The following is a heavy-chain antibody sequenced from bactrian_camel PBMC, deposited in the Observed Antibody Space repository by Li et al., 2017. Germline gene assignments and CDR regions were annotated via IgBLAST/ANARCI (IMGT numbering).Heavy chain of an antibody. Sequence: VQLVESGGNSVQAGGSLRLSCEISLYIYSSHCMSWFRQSPGKEREWVARVRSDGIPSYADSVNGRFTISEDNAKNTAYLDMNNLKPEDSALYYCAAGDVLSLRALSADEYTYWGQGTQVT. CDR3: AAGDVLSLRALSADEYTY. V-gene: IGHV3S10*01. J-gene: IGHJ4*01. CDR1: LYIYSSHC. CDR2: VRSDGIP. D-gene: IGHD3*01.